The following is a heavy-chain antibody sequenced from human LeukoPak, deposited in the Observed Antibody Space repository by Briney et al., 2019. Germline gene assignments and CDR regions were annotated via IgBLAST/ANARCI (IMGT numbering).Heavy chain of an antibody. CDR2: IKKDGSDK. CDR1: GFTFSSYW. V-gene: IGHV3-7*01. Sequence: GGSLRLSCAASGFTFSSYWMSWVRQAPGKGLEWVANIKKDGSDKYYVDSVKGRFTISRDNAQTSLFLQMNSLRAEDTAVYYCARVHDAFDIWGQGTMVTVSS. CDR3: ARVHDAFDI. J-gene: IGHJ3*02.